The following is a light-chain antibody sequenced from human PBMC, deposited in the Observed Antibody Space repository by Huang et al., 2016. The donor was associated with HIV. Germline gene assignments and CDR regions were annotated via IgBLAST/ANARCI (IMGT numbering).Light chain of an antibody. Sequence: DIQMPQSPSSLSAFVVDKVTITCRASENIRKYLNWYQQKPGKAPNLLLYAASRLQSGVPSRFSGSGTGTDFNLTINSLQPEDYATYFCQQSYNAPRTFGQGTKVEIK. CDR2: AAS. V-gene: IGKV1-39*01. CDR3: QQSYNAPRT. J-gene: IGKJ1*01. CDR1: ENIRKY.